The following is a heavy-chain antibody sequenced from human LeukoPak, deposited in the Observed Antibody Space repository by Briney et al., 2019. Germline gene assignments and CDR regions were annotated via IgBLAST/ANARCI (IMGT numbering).Heavy chain of an antibody. Sequence: SETLSLTCTVSDDSVSSDNYYWSWIRQPPGKGLEWIGYVYYSGSTNYNLSLKSRVTISVDTSKNQFSLKLSSVTAADTAVYFCARRKAVRPRDYYFDYWGQGTLVTVSS. V-gene: IGHV4-61*01. CDR3: ARRKAVRPRDYYFDY. D-gene: IGHD6-6*01. CDR2: VYYSGST. J-gene: IGHJ4*02. CDR1: DDSVSSDNYY.